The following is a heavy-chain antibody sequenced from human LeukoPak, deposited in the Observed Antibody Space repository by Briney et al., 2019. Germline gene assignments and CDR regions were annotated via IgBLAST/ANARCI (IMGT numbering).Heavy chain of an antibody. CDR1: GFTVSSNY. Sequence: PGGSLRLSCAASGFTVSSNYMSWVRQAPGKGLEWVSVIYSGGSTYYADSVKGRFTIARDNYKNTLYLQMNSLRAEDTAVYYCARDFHGDYYFDYWGQGTLVTVSS. J-gene: IGHJ4*02. V-gene: IGHV3-66*01. CDR3: ARDFHGDYYFDY. D-gene: IGHD4-17*01. CDR2: IYSGGST.